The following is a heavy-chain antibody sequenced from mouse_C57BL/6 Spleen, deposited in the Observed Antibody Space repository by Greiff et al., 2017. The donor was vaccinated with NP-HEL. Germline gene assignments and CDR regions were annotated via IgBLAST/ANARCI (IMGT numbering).Heavy chain of an antibody. CDR3: ARDAMGDWYFDV. V-gene: IGHV7-1*01. Sequence: EVQGVESGGGLVQSGRSLRLSCATSGFTFSDFYMEWVRQAPGKGLEWIAASRNKANDYTTEYSASVKGRFIVSRDTSQSILYLQMNALRAEDTAIYYCARDAMGDWYFDVWGTGTTVTVSS. CDR2: SRNKANDYTT. CDR1: GFTFSDFY. D-gene: IGHD2-3*01. J-gene: IGHJ1*03.